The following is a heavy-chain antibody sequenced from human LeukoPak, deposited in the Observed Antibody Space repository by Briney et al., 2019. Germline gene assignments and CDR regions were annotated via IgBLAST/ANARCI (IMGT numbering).Heavy chain of an antibody. J-gene: IGHJ3*02. CDR2: INHSGST. V-gene: IGHV4-34*01. D-gene: IGHD3-16*02. CDR3: ARGGNDYVWGSYRPDDAFDI. CDR1: GGSFSGYY. Sequence: PSETLSLTCAVYGGSFSGYYWSWIRQPPGKGLEWIGEINHSGSTNYNPSLKGRVTISVDTSKNQFSLKLSSVTAADTAVYYCARGGNDYVWGSYRPDDAFDIWGQGTMVTVSS.